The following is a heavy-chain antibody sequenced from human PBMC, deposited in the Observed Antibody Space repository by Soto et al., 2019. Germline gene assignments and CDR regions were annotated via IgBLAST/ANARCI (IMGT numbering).Heavy chain of an antibody. V-gene: IGHV4-34*01. CDR1: GGSFSGYY. J-gene: IGHJ3*02. CDR2: INHSGST. Sequence: SETLSLTCAVYGGSFSGYYWSWIRQPPGKGLEWIGEINHSGSTNYNPSLKSRVTISVDTSKNQFSLKLSSVTAADTAVYYCARGPIATMVRGVMGAFDIWGQGTMVTVSS. CDR3: ARGPIATMVRGVMGAFDI. D-gene: IGHD3-10*01.